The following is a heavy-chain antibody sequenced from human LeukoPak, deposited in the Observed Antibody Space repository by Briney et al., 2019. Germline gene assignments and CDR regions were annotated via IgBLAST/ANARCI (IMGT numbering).Heavy chain of an antibody. D-gene: IGHD2-2*01. V-gene: IGHV3-49*05. Sequence: KPGRSLRLSCTASGFTFGDYAMSWFRQAPGKGLEWVGFIRSKAYGGTTEYAASVKGRFTISRDDSKSIAYLQMNSLKTEDTAVHYCTREKLRDIVVVPAPYWCDPWGQGTLVTVSS. CDR1: GFTFGDYA. J-gene: IGHJ5*02. CDR2: IRSKAYGGTT. CDR3: TREKLRDIVVVPAPYWCDP.